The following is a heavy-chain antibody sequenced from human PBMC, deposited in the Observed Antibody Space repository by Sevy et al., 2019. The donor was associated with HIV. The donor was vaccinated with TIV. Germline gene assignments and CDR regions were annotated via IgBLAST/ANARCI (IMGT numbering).Heavy chain of an antibody. J-gene: IGHJ6*02. D-gene: IGHD4-17*01. CDR1: DDSISGYY. Sequence: SETLSLTCTVSDDSISGYYWSWIRQPPGKGLEWIGYIYYSGRTNYNPSLKSRATISADMSTNHFSLKLSSVTAAETAVYYCARTTPYYYYGMDVWGQGTTVTVSS. V-gene: IGHV4-59*01. CDR3: ARTTPYYYYGMDV. CDR2: IYYSGRT.